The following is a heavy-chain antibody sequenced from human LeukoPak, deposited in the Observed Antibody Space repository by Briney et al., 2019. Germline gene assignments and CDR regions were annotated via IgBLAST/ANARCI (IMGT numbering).Heavy chain of an antibody. CDR1: GFTFTYNG. CDR2: ISRSSTTI. V-gene: IGHV3-48*04. J-gene: IGHJ4*02. CDR3: TRDDGSYSRSPGFDY. D-gene: IGHD1-26*01. Sequence: GGSLRPSCAASGFTFTYNGMNWVRQAPGKGLEWVSFISRSSTTIYYADSVKGRFTISRDNAKNSLYLQMNSLRAEDTALYYCTRDDGSYSRSPGFDYWGQGNLVTVSS.